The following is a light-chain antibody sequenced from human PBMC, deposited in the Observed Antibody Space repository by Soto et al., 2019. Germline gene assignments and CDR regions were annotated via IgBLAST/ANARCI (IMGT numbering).Light chain of an antibody. CDR1: QSINKY. CDR2: GAS. J-gene: IGKJ4*01. CDR3: QQHDNWPLT. Sequence: EIVMTQSPATLSVSPGESATLSCRASQSINKYLVWYQQKPGQAPRLLIYGASTRATDIPARFSGSGSVTDFTLTISSLQSEDFAVYYCQQHDNWPLTFGGGTKVEIK. V-gene: IGKV3-15*01.